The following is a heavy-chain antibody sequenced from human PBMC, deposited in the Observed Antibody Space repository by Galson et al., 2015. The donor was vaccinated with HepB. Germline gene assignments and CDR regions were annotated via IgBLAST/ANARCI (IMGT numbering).Heavy chain of an antibody. V-gene: IGHV1-8*01. CDR1: GYSFTTYD. CDR2: MNPDSGDT. Sequence: SVKVSCKASGYSFTTYDINWVRQAPGQGLEWMAWMNPDSGDTGYAQKFQGRVTMTRDTSIGTAYMELSSLTSEDTAVYYCARGHFLAFCNSGGNCYSGRGYNWFDPWGQGTLVTVSS. J-gene: IGHJ5*02. CDR3: ARGHFLAFCNSGGNCYSGRGYNWFDP. D-gene: IGHD2-21*02.